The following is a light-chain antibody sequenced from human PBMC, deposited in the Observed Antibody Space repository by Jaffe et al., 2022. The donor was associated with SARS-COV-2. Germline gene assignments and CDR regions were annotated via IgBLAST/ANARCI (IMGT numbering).Light chain of an antibody. V-gene: IGLV2-14*01. CDR1: SSDVGGYNY. CDR2: EVS. J-gene: IGLJ3*02. Sequence: QSALTQPASVSGSPGQSITISCTGTSSDVGGYNYVSWYQQHPGKAPKLMIYEVSNRPSGVPDRFSGSKSGNTASLTISGLQAEDEADYYCSSYTSSLWVFGGGTKLTVL. CDR3: SSYTSSLWV.